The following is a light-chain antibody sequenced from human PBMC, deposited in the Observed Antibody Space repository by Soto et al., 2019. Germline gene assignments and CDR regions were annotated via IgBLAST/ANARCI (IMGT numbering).Light chain of an antibody. V-gene: IGKV3-20*01. CDR2: GAS. Sequence: EIVLTQSPGTLSLSPGERATLSCKASQSVSNTYLAWYQHKPGQVPRLLIYGASSRATGIPDRYSGSGSGTDFTLTISRLEPEDFAVYYCQQRETFGQGTKVEIK. J-gene: IGKJ1*01. CDR1: QSVSNTY. CDR3: QQRET.